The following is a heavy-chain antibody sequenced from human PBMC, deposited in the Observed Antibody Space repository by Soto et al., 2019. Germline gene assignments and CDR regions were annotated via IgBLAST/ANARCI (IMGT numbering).Heavy chain of an antibody. D-gene: IGHD3-3*01. J-gene: IGHJ5*02. V-gene: IGHV4-38-2*01. CDR1: GYSISSGYY. Sequence: SETLSLTCAVSGYSISSGYYWGWIRQPPGKGLEWIGSIYHSGSTYYNPSLKSRVTISVDTSKNQFSLKLNSVTAADTAVYYCARGYYDLWSGYYFNWFDPWGQGTLVTVSS. CDR2: IYHSGST. CDR3: ARGYYDLWSGYYFNWFDP.